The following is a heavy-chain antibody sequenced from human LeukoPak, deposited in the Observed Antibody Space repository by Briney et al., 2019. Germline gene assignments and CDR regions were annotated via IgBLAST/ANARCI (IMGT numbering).Heavy chain of an antibody. CDR3: ARRAAAFDY. CDR1: GGTFSSYA. CDR2: ISAYNGNT. D-gene: IGHD6-13*01. Sequence: ASVKASCKASGGTFSSYATSWVRQAPGQGLEWMGWISAYNGNTNYAQKLQGRVTMTTATSTSTAYMELRSLRSDDTAVYYCARRAAAFDYWGQGTLVTVSS. J-gene: IGHJ4*02. V-gene: IGHV1-18*01.